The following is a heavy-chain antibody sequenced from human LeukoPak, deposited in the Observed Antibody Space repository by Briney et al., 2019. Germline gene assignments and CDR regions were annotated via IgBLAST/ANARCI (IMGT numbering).Heavy chain of an antibody. V-gene: IGHV4-59*01. Sequence: PSETLSLTCTVSGGSISSYYWSWLRQPPGKGLEWIGYIYYSGSTNYNPSLESRVTISVDTSKNQFSLKLSSVTAADTAVYYCARGPGGYFDLFDPWGQGTLVTVSS. CDR1: GGSISSYY. CDR2: IYYSGST. D-gene: IGHD3-9*01. J-gene: IGHJ5*02. CDR3: ARGPGGYFDLFDP.